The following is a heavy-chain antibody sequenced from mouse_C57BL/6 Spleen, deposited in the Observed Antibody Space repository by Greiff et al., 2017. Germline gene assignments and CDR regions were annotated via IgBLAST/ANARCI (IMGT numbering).Heavy chain of an antibody. J-gene: IGHJ1*03. Sequence: EVMLMESGGGLVKPGGSLKLSCAASGFTFSDYGMHWVRQAPEKGLEWVAYISSGSSTIYYADTVKGRFTISRDNAKNTLFLQMTSLRSEDTAMYYCAREREFTVVSHWYFDVWGTGTTVTVSS. D-gene: IGHD1-1*01. CDR1: GFTFSDYG. CDR2: ISSGSSTI. CDR3: AREREFTVVSHWYFDV. V-gene: IGHV5-17*01.